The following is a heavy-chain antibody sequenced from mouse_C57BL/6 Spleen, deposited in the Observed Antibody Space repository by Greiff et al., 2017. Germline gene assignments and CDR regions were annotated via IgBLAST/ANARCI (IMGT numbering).Heavy chain of an antibody. V-gene: IGHV1-61*01. Sequence: VRPGSSVKLSCKASGYTFTSYWMDWVKQRPGQGLEWIGNIYPSDSETHYNQKFKDKATLTVDKSSSTAYMQLSSLTSEDSAVYYCARYDGYFDYWGQGTTLTVSS. J-gene: IGHJ2*01. CDR1: GYTFTSYW. CDR3: ARYDGYFDY. D-gene: IGHD1-1*02. CDR2: IYPSDSET.